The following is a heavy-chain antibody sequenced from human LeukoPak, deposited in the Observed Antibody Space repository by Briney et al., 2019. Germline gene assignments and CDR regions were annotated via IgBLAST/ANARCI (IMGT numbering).Heavy chain of an antibody. CDR3: AREWRRVRGVIIGNWFDP. J-gene: IGHJ5*02. D-gene: IGHD3-10*01. Sequence: ASVKVSCKASGYTFTGYYMHWVRQAPGQGLEWMGWINPNSGGTNYAQKFQGRVTMTRGTSISTAYMELSRLRSDDTAVYYCAREWRRVRGVIIGNWFDPWGQGTLVTVSS. CDR2: INPNSGGT. V-gene: IGHV1-2*02. CDR1: GYTFTGYY.